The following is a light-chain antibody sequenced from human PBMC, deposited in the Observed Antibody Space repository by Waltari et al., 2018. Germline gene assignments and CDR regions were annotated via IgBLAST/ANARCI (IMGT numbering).Light chain of an antibody. J-gene: IGLJ3*02. CDR3: CSFVGTYTWV. Sequence: QSALTQPRSVSGSPGQSVTISCTGTSNDVGGYNFVAWYQHPPGKDPKLIIYDVRRQPSEVPDRFSGSKSDNTASLTISGLQAEDEAEYYCCSFVGTYTWVFGGGTKLTVL. CDR1: SNDVGGYNF. V-gene: IGLV2-11*01. CDR2: DVR.